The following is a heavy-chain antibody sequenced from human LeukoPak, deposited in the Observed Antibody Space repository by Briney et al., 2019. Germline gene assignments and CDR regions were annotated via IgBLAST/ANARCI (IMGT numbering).Heavy chain of an antibody. J-gene: IGHJ4*02. Sequence: GGSLRLSCAASGFNFDEYGMSWVRQAPGKGLEWVSSISSSSSYIYYADSVKGRFTISRDNAKNSLYLQMNSLRAEDTAVYYCARENIVATKPFDCWGQGTLVTVSS. CDR3: ARENIVATKPFDC. CDR2: ISSSSSYI. D-gene: IGHD5-12*01. CDR1: GFNFDEYG. V-gene: IGHV3-21*01.